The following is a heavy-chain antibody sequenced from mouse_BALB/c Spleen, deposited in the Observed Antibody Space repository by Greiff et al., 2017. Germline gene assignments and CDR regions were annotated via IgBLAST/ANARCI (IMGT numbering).Heavy chain of an antibody. J-gene: IGHJ2*01. CDR2: ISSGGGST. CDR1: GFTFSSYA. V-gene: IGHV5-12-1*01. CDR3: ARHGGSYFDY. Sequence: EVKLVESGGGLVKPGGSLKLSCAASGFTFSSYAMSWVRQTPEKRLEWVASISSGGGSTYYPDTVKGRFAISRDNAKNTLYLQMSSLKSEDTAMYYCARHGGSYFDYWGQGTTLTVSS.